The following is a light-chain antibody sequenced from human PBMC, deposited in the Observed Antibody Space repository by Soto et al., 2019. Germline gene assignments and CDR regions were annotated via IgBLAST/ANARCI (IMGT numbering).Light chain of an antibody. J-gene: IGLJ3*02. V-gene: IGLV2-14*01. CDR3: SSYTSSSTLV. Sequence: QSALTQPASVSGSPGQSITISCTGTSSDIGGYNYVSWYQQHPGKAPKLMIYDVSNRPSGVSNRFSGSKSGNTASLTISVLHAEDEAAYYCSSYTSSSTLVFGGGTQLTVL. CDR2: DVS. CDR1: SSDIGGYNY.